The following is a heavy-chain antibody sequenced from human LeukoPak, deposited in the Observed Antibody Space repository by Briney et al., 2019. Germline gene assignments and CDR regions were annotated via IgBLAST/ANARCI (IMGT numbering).Heavy chain of an antibody. Sequence: PSETLSLTCTVSGGSISSSSYYWGWIRQPPGKGLEWIGSIYYSGSTYYNPSLKSRVTISVDTSKNQFSLKLSSVTAADTAVYYCARDIVVVTLSQEGHAFDIWGQGTMVTVSS. J-gene: IGHJ3*02. CDR2: IYYSGST. CDR3: ARDIVVVTLSQEGHAFDI. D-gene: IGHD2-21*02. V-gene: IGHV4-39*07. CDR1: GGSISSSSYY.